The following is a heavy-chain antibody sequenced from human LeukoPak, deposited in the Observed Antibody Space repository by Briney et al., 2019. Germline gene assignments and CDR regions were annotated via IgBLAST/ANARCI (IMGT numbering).Heavy chain of an antibody. CDR3: ARRRDSSSSWWFDP. Sequence: LGESLKISCKGSRYSFTSYWIGWVRQMPGKGLEWMGIIYPGDSDTRYSPSFQGQVTISADKSISTAYLQWSSLKASDTAMYYCARRRDSSSSWWFDPWGQGTLVTVSS. CDR1: RYSFTSYW. J-gene: IGHJ5*02. CDR2: IYPGDSDT. D-gene: IGHD6-6*01. V-gene: IGHV5-51*01.